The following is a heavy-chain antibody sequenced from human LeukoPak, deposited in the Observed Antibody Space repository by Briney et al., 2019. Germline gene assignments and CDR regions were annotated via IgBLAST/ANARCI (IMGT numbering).Heavy chain of an antibody. CDR2: IWYEGSNK. J-gene: IGHJ4*02. D-gene: IGHD2-15*01. CDR1: GFTFSSYG. Sequence: GGSLRLSCAASGFTFSSYGMHWVRQAPGKGLEWGAVIWYEGSNKYYADSVKGRFTISRDNSKNTLYLQMNSLRADDTAVYFCARDRCGGGSCHYYFDYWGQGTLVTVSS. CDR3: ARDRCGGGSCHYYFDY. V-gene: IGHV3-33*01.